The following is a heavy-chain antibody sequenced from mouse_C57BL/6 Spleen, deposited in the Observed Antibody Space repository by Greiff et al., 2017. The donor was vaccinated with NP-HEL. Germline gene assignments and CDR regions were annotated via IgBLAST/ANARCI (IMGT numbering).Heavy chain of an antibody. Sequence: QVQLKESGAELARPGASVKMSCKASGYTFTSYTMHWVKQRPGQGLEWIGYINPSSGYTKYNQKFKDKATLTADKSSSTAYMQLSSLTSEDSAVYYCARWSTTVLDYWGQGTTLTVSS. J-gene: IGHJ2*01. CDR1: GYTFTSYT. D-gene: IGHD1-1*01. V-gene: IGHV1-4*01. CDR3: ARWSTTVLDY. CDR2: INPSSGYT.